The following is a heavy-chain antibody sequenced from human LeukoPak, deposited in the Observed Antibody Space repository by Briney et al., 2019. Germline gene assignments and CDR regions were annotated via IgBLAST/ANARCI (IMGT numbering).Heavy chain of an antibody. V-gene: IGHV5-10-1*01. Sequence: GESLKISCKGSGYSFTNYWISWVRQMPGKGLEWMGRIDPSVSYTNYSPSFQGHVTISADKSISTAYLQWSSLKASDTAMYYCARSMFASGSYYSRDYWGQGTLVTVSS. CDR1: GYSFTNYW. D-gene: IGHD3-10*01. J-gene: IGHJ4*02. CDR2: IDPSVSYT. CDR3: ARSMFASGSYYSRDY.